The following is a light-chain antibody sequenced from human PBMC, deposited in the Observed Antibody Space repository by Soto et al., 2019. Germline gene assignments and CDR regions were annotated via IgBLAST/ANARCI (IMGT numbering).Light chain of an antibody. CDR3: AAWDDSLSGYVV. J-gene: IGLJ2*01. CDR2: RHN. Sequence: QSVLTQPPSASGTPGQRVTISCSGSSSNIGSNYVYWYQQLPGTAPKLLIYRHNQRPSGVPDRFSGSKSGTSASLAISGLRSEDEADYYCAAWDDSLSGYVVFGGRTKLTVL. CDR1: SSNIGSNY. V-gene: IGLV1-47*01.